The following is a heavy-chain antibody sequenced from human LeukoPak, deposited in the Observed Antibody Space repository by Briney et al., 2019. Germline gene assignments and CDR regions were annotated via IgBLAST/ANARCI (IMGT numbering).Heavy chain of an antibody. CDR3: AKVINSGYYYYFDY. CDR2: ISSSSSTI. D-gene: IGHD3-22*01. CDR1: GFTFSTYS. Sequence: SGGSLRLSCAASGFTFSTYSMNWVRQAPGKGLEWLSYISSSSSTIYYVDSVKGRFTISRDNSKNTLYMQMNSLRAEDTAVYYCAKVINSGYYYYFDYWGQGTLVTVSS. J-gene: IGHJ4*02. V-gene: IGHV3-48*01.